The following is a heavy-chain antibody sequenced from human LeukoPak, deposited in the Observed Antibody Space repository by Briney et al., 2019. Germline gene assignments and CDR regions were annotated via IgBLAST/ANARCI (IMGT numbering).Heavy chain of an antibody. CDR2: INPSGGST. CDR3: ARDGYKGRGAFDI. V-gene: IGHV1-46*01. J-gene: IGHJ3*02. D-gene: IGHD5-24*01. Sequence: ASVKVSCKASGYTFTSYYMHWVRQAPGQGLEWMGIINPSGGSTSYAQKFQGRVTMTRDMSTSTVYMELSSLRSEDTAVYYCARDGYKGRGAFDIWGQGTMVTVSS. CDR1: GYTFTSYY.